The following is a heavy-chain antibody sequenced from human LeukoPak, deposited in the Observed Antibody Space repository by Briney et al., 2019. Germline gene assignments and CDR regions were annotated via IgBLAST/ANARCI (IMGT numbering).Heavy chain of an antibody. CDR2: ISTYDHDT. V-gene: IGHV1-18*01. D-gene: IGHD2-15*01. CDR1: GYIFTNYG. Sequence: ALVKVSCKASGYIFTNYGISWVRQAPGQGLEWIAWISTYDHDTNYAQKFRGRVTMTTDTSTSTAYMELRSLGSDDTAVYYCVRDYFCSGGTCDDCFDPWGQRTPVTVSS. J-gene: IGHJ5*02. CDR3: VRDYFCSGGTCDDCFDP.